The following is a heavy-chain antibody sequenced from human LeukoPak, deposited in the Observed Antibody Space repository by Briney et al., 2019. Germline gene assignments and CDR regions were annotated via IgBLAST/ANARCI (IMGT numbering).Heavy chain of an antibody. CDR1: GGSISSGDYY. CDR2: IYYSGST. V-gene: IGHV4-61*08. J-gene: IGHJ4*02. Sequence: SETLSLTCTVSGGSISSGDYYWSWIRQPPGKGLEWIGYIYYSGSTNYNPSLKSRVTISVDTSKNQFSLKLSSVTAADTAVYYCARGPDIVASFDYWGQGTLVTVSS. D-gene: IGHD5-12*01. CDR3: ARGPDIVASFDY.